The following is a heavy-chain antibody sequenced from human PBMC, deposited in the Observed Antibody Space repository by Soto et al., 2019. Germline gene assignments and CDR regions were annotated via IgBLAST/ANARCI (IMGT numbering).Heavy chain of an antibody. V-gene: IGHV3-23*01. CDR2: VSSSGGTT. D-gene: IGHD3-9*01. CDR3: AKDFRASYYDILTGYYHVNAFDI. Sequence: GGSLRLSCAASGFTFSSYGMSWVRQAPGKGLEWVSAVSSSGGTTNYAGSVKGRFTISRDNSKNTLYLQMNSLRAEDTAVYYCAKDFRASYYDILTGYYHVNAFDIWGQGTMVTVSS. CDR1: GFTFSSYG. J-gene: IGHJ3*02.